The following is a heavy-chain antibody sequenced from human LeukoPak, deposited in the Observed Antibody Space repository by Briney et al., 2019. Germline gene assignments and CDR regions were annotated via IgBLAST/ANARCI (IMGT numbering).Heavy chain of an antibody. Sequence: GGSLRLSCAASGFTFSSYWMSWVRQAPGKGLEWVANIKQDGSEKYYVDSVKGRFTISRDNAKNSLYLQMNSLRPEDTAVYYCARDPYSGNYGGYYYYYMDVWGKGTTVTISS. CDR1: GFTFSSYW. CDR3: ARDPYSGNYGGYYYYYMDV. CDR2: IKQDGSEK. D-gene: IGHD1-26*01. V-gene: IGHV3-7*01. J-gene: IGHJ6*03.